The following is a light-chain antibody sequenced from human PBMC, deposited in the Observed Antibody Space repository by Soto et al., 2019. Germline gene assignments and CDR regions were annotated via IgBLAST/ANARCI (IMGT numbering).Light chain of an antibody. Sequence: EIVMTQSPATLSVSPGERATLSCRASQSISINLAWYQHKPGQAPRLLMYGASTRATGIPARFSGSGSGTEFTLTISSLQSEDFAVYYCQQYDNWPPWTFGQGTKVDIK. V-gene: IGKV3-15*01. CDR3: QQYDNWPPWT. CDR1: QSISIN. CDR2: GAS. J-gene: IGKJ1*01.